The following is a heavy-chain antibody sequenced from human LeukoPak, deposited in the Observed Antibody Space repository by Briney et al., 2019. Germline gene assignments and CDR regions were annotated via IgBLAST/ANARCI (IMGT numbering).Heavy chain of an antibody. Sequence: GESLRISCKGSGYSFTSYWISWVRQMPGKGLEWMGRIDPSDSYTNYSPSFQGRVTISADRSISTAYLQWSSLKASDTAIYYCARRENDFGDYWWFDPWGQGTLVTVSS. CDR3: ARRENDFGDYWWFDP. J-gene: IGHJ5*02. V-gene: IGHV5-10-1*01. CDR1: GYSFTSYW. CDR2: IDPSDSYT. D-gene: IGHD4-17*01.